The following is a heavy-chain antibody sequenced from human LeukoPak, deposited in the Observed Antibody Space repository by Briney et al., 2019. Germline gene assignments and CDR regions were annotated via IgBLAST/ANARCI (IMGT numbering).Heavy chain of an antibody. CDR3: AKDVYGSGSYYTPTFDY. Sequence: GRSLTLFCAASGFTFDEYALHWVRQAPGKGLEWVSGISWNSGSIDYTDSVKGRFTISRDNARNSLYLQMNSLRAEDTALYYCAKDVYGSGSYYTPTFDYWGQGTLVTVSS. D-gene: IGHD3-10*01. CDR2: ISWNSGSI. CDR1: GFTFDEYA. J-gene: IGHJ4*02. V-gene: IGHV3-9*01.